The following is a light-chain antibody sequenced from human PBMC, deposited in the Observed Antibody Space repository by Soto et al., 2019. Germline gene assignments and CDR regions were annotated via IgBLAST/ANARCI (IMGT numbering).Light chain of an antibody. Sequence: AILLTQSPSSLSASVGDRVTITCRASQGISSALAWYQQKPGQAPKLLIYDASSMESGVPSRFSGSGSGTEYSTPISSRQQDDDVADYYQQLNSYPPCTFGHGTKVDIK. CDR1: QGISSA. CDR2: DAS. CDR3: QQLNSYPPCT. J-gene: IGKJ1*01. V-gene: IGKV1-13*02.